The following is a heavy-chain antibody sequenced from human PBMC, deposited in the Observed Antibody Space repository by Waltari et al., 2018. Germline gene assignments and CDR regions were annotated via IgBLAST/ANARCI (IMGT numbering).Heavy chain of an antibody. CDR3: ARVYSSGWYALNYYYYYGMDV. CDR2: IYHSGST. Sequence: QVQLQESGPGLVKPSETLSLTCAVSGYSISSGYYWGWIRQPPGKGLEWIGSIYHSGSTYYNPSLKSRVTISVDTSKNQFSLKLSSVTAADTAVYYCARVYSSGWYALNYYYYYGMDVWGQGTTVTVSS. CDR1: GYSISSGYY. J-gene: IGHJ6*02. D-gene: IGHD6-19*01. V-gene: IGHV4-38-2*01.